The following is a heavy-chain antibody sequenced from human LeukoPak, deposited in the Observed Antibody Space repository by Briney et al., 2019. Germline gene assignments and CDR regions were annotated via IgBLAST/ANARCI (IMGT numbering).Heavy chain of an antibody. CDR1: SGSISSGGYY. CDR3: ARDGGAGYYYDSSAQYYYYYGMDV. J-gene: IGHJ6*02. CDR2: IYYSGST. V-gene: IGHV4-31*03. D-gene: IGHD3-22*01. Sequence: PSQTLSLTCTVSSGSISSGGYYWSWIRQHPGKGLEWIGYIYYSGSTYYNPSLKSRVTISVDTSKNQFSLKLSSVTAADTAVYYCARDGGAGYYYDSSAQYYYYYGMDVWGQGTTVTVSS.